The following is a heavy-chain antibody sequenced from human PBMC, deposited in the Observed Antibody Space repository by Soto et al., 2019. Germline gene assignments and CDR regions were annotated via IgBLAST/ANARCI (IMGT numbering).Heavy chain of an antibody. CDR1: GGSFSGYY. V-gene: IGHV4-34*01. D-gene: IGHD3-10*01. CDR3: ARELYGSGCSDDWFDP. J-gene: IGHJ5*02. CDR2: INHSGST. Sequence: QVQLQQWGAGLLKPSETLSLTCAVYGGSFSGYYWSWIRQPPGKGLEWIGEINHSGSTNYNPSLKSRVTMSVDASKYQFTLKLSSVTAADTAVYCCARELYGSGCSDDWFDPWGQGTLVTFSS.